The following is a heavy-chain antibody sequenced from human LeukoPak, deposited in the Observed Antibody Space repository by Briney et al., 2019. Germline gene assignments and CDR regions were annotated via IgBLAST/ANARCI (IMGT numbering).Heavy chain of an antibody. J-gene: IGHJ4*02. V-gene: IGHV1-2*02. CDR2: INPNSGGT. D-gene: IGHD2-15*01. Sequence: ASVKVSRKASGYTFTGYYMHWVRQAPGQALEWMRWINPNSGGTNYAQKFQGRVTMTRDTSISTAYMELSRLRSDDTAVYYRARVGCSGGSCIVPAYDYWGQGTLVTVSS. CDR1: GYTFTGYY. CDR3: ARVGCSGGSCIVPAYDY.